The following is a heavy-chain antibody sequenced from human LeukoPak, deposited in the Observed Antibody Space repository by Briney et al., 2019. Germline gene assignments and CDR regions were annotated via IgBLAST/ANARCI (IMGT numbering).Heavy chain of an antibody. V-gene: IGHV3-30*02. Sequence: PGGSLRLSCAASGFTFSSYGMHWVRQAPGKGLEWVAFIRYDGSNKYYADSVKGRFTISRDNSKNTLYLQMNSLRAEDTAVYYCAKDSSSWYTGQLNYCDYWGQGTLVTVSS. D-gene: IGHD6-13*01. CDR2: IRYDGSNK. CDR1: GFTFSSYG. CDR3: AKDSSSWYTGQLNYCDY. J-gene: IGHJ4*02.